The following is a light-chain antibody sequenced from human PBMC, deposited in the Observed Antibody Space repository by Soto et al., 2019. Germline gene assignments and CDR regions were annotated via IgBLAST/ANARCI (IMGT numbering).Light chain of an antibody. J-gene: IGKJ1*01. V-gene: IGKV3-20*01. CDR3: QQYGGSPWT. Sequence: EIVLTQSPGTLSLSPGEGATLSCRASQSVGSNYLAWYQQKPGQAPRLLIYGASSRATGIPDRFSGSGSGKDFTLTIIRLEHEDFAVYYGQQYGGSPWTFGQGTKVEI. CDR1: QSVGSNY. CDR2: GAS.